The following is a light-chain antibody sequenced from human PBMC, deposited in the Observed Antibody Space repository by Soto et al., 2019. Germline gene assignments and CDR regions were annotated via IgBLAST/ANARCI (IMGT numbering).Light chain of an antibody. J-gene: IGLJ1*01. CDR1: SSYIGSNT. V-gene: IGLV1-44*01. CDR3: AACDDILNGYV. Sequence: QSALAQPPSSSGTPGQRVTISCSGSSSYIGSNTVNWYQQLPGTAPKLLIYSNNQRPSGVPDRFSGSKSGTSASLAISGIQSEDEADYYCAACDDILNGYVFGTGTKVTVL. CDR2: SNN.